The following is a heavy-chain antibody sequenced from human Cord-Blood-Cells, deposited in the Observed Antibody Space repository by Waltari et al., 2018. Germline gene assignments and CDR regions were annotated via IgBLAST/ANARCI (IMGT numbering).Heavy chain of an antibody. Sequence: VQLVESGGGVVQPGRSLRLSCAASGFTFSSYGMHWVRQAPGKGLEWVAVISYDGSNKYYADSVKGRFTISRDNSKNTLYLQMNSLRAEDTAVYYCAKDPVTTVTTEWYFDLWGRGTLVTVSS. V-gene: IGHV3-30*18. CDR1: GFTFSSYG. J-gene: IGHJ2*01. D-gene: IGHD4-4*01. CDR2: ISYDGSNK. CDR3: AKDPVTTVTTEWYFDL.